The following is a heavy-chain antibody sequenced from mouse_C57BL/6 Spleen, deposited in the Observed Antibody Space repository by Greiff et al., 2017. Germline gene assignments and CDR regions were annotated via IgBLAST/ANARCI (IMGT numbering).Heavy chain of an antibody. CDR1: GYSFTGYY. CDR2: IYPYNGVS. V-gene: IGHV1-31*01. J-gene: IGHJ2*01. Sequence: VQLKESGPELVKPGASVKISCKASGYSFTGYYMHWVKQSHGNILDWIGYIYPYNGVSSYNQKFKGKATLTVDKSSSTAYMELRSLTSEDSAVYYCAMGLYDYDGYYFDYWGQGTTLTVSS. D-gene: IGHD2-4*01. CDR3: AMGLYDYDGYYFDY.